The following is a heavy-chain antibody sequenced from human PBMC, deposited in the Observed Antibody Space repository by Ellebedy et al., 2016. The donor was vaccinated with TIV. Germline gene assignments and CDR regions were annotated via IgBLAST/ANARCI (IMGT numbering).Heavy chain of an antibody. J-gene: IGHJ4*02. CDR1: GGSISSSSYY. CDR2: IYYSGST. D-gene: IGHD4-11*01. Sequence: MPGGSLRLSCTVSGGSISSSSYYWDWIRQPPGKGLAWIGSIYYSGSTYYNPSLKSRVTISVDTSKNQFSLKLSSVTAADTAVYYCARLDYSNYYFDYWGQGTLVTVSS. CDR3: ARLDYSNYYFDY. V-gene: IGHV4-39*01.